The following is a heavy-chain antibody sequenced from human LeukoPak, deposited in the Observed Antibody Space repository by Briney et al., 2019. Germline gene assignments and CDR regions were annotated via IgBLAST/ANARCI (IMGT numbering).Heavy chain of an antibody. V-gene: IGHV3-13*01. CDR3: ARGRLGEPGYGDYFYGMDV. CDR1: GFTFSSYD. CDR2: IGTAGDT. D-gene: IGHD4-17*01. J-gene: IGHJ6*02. Sequence: GGSLRLSCAASGFTFSSYDMHWVRQATGKGLEWVSAIGTAGDTYYPGSVKGRFTISRENAKNSLYLQMNSLRAGDTAVYCCARGRLGEPGYGDYFYGMDVWGQGTTVTVSS.